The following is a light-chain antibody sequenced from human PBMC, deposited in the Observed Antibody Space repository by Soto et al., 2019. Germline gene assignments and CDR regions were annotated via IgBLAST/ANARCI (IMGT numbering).Light chain of an antibody. Sequence: QSALTQPASVSGSPGQSITISCTGTSSDVGSYNLVSWYQQHPGKAPKLMIYEGSKRPSGVSNRFSGSKSGNTASLTISGLQAEDEADYYCCSYAGSSVLGTGTRSPS. J-gene: IGLJ1*01. CDR2: EGS. CDR3: CSYAGSSV. V-gene: IGLV2-23*01. CDR1: SSDVGSYNL.